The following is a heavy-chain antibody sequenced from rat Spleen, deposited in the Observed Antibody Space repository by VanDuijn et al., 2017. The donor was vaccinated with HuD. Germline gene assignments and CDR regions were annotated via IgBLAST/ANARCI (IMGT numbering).Heavy chain of an antibody. CDR2: IGYDGSGT. CDR3: TPYEGGSAY. Sequence: EVQLVESGGDFVQPGRSLKLSCAASGFTFSDYNMAWVRQAPKRGLEWVAGIGYDGSGTYYRDSVKGRFTISRDNAKSTLYLQMNSLRSEDTATYYCTPYEGGSAYWGQGTLVTVSS. CDR1: GFTFSDYN. D-gene: IGHD1-12*01. J-gene: IGHJ3*01. V-gene: IGHV5-7*01.